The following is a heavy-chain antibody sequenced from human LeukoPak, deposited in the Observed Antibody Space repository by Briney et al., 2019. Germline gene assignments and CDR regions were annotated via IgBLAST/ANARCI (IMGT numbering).Heavy chain of an antibody. CDR1: GFTLSSSW. Sequence: PGGSLRLSCAASGFTLSSSWMHWVRQAPGKGLVWVSRINSDGSSTSYADSVKGRFTVSRDNAKNTLYLQMNSLRDEDTAVYYCARENIVAYYFDYWGQGALVTVSS. CDR3: ARENIVAYYFDY. V-gene: IGHV3-74*01. J-gene: IGHJ4*02. CDR2: INSDGSST. D-gene: IGHD5-12*01.